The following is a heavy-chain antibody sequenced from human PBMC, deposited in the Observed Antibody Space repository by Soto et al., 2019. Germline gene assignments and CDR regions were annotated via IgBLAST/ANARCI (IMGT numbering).Heavy chain of an antibody. CDR2: ISSSGYI. CDR1: GFNYKSYT. V-gene: IGHV3-21*01. J-gene: IGHJ6*02. D-gene: IGHD2-15*01. Sequence: GGSRRLWFAASGFNYKSYTINWVRQAPGKRLEWLSSISSSGYIFSTDSVRGRFTISRDNAKNSVYLQINSLRAEDAAVYFCARDCSGGSCYHGMDIWGQGTTVTV. CDR3: ARDCSGGSCYHGMDI.